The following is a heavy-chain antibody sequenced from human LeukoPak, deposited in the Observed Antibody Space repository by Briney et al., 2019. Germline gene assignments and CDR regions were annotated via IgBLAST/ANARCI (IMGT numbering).Heavy chain of an antibody. CDR1: GGSIGRGSYS. V-gene: IGHV4-61*02. CDR3: ARDICGYNYGCFDS. J-gene: IGHJ4*02. CDR2: IFSTGST. Sequence: MASQTLSLTCAVSGGSIGRGSYSWAWIRQPAGKAPEWIGRIFSTGSTSYNPSLKSRVTILVDTSKNQFSLNLSSVTAAGTAVYYCARDICGYNYGCFDSWGQGTLVTVSS. D-gene: IGHD5-18*01.